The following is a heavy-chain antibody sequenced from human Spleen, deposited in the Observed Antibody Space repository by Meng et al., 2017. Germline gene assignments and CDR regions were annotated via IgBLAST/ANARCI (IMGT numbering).Heavy chain of an antibody. D-gene: IGHD1-26*01. CDR1: GFTFSSYG. V-gene: IGHV3-33*01. J-gene: IGHJ4*02. CDR3: ARDLGPTLVGASY. Sequence: GESLKISYAASGFTFSSYGMHWVRQAPGKGLEWVAVIWYDGSNKYYADSVKGRFTISRDNSKNTLYLQMNSLRAEDTAVYYCARDLGPTLVGASYWGQGTLVTVSS. CDR2: IWYDGSNK.